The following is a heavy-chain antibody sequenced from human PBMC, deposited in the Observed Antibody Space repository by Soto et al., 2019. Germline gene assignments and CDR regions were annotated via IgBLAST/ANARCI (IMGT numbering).Heavy chain of an antibody. Sequence: ASVKVSCKASGYTFTGSYMHWVRQAPGQGLEWMGWINPNSGGTNYAQKFQGWVTMTRDTSIRTAYMELSMLRSDDTAVYYCARDLSHCSSTSCYNGPYWYFDLWGRGTLVTVSS. D-gene: IGHD2-2*02. CDR3: ARDLSHCSSTSCYNGPYWYFDL. CDR1: GYTFTGSY. J-gene: IGHJ2*01. V-gene: IGHV1-2*04. CDR2: INPNSGGT.